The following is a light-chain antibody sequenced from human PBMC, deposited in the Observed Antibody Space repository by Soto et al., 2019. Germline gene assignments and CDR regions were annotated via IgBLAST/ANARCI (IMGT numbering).Light chain of an antibody. CDR1: QSIDNW. J-gene: IGKJ1*01. Sequence: DIQMTQSPSTLSASEGDRVTITCRASQSIDNWLAWYQQKPGKAPKLLIYKASTLESGVPSRFSGSGSGTEFTLTISSLQPDDFATYYCKQYSSYSSGTFGQGTKVEVK. V-gene: IGKV1-5*03. CDR2: KAS. CDR3: KQYSSYSSGT.